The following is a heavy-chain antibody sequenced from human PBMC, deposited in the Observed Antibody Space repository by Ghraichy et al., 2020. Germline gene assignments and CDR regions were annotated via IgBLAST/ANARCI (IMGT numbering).Heavy chain of an antibody. CDR1: GYTFTGYY. Sequence: VKVSCKASGYTFTGYYMHWVRQAPGQGLEWMGRINPNSGGTNYAQKFQGRVTMTRDTSISTAYMELSRLRSDDTAVYYCVQGLGGYDYPIDYWGQGTLVTVSS. CDR3: VQGLGGYDYPIDY. J-gene: IGHJ4*02. V-gene: IGHV1-2*06. CDR2: INPNSGGT. D-gene: IGHD5-12*01.